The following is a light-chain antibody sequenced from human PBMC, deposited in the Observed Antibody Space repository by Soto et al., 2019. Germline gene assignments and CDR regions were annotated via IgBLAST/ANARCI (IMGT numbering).Light chain of an antibody. CDR3: CSYAGSSNV. J-gene: IGLJ1*01. CDR2: EVS. CDR1: SCDVGSYNL. Sequence: QSALAQPASVSGSPGQSITISCTGTSCDVGSYNLVSWYQQHPGKVPKLMIYEVSKRPSGVSNRFSGSKSGNTASLTISGLQAEDEADYYCCSYAGSSNVFGTGTKAPS. V-gene: IGLV2-23*02.